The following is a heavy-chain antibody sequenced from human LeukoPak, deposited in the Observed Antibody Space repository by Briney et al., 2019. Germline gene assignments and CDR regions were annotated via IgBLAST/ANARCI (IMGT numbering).Heavy chain of an antibody. Sequence: PGGSLRLSCAASGFTFSSYGLHWVRQAPGKGLEWVAVIWYDGSNKYYADSVKGRFTISRDNSKNTLYLQMNSLRAEDTAVYYCARDSTYYYDSSGSRGRYFDYWGQGTLVTVSS. J-gene: IGHJ4*02. CDR1: GFTFSSYG. CDR2: IWYDGSNK. V-gene: IGHV3-33*01. D-gene: IGHD3-22*01. CDR3: ARDSTYYYDSSGSRGRYFDY.